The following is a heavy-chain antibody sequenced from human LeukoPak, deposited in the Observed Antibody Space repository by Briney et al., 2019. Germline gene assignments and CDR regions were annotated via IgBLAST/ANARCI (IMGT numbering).Heavy chain of an antibody. CDR2: IYFSGST. Sequence: MSSETLSLTCTVSGGSIGSSSYYWGWIRQPPGKVLELNGSIYFSGSTAYSPSLKSRVNISVATSKNQFSLKLSSVTAAVTAVYFCASRPTTWGFFDSWGQGTLVTVSS. D-gene: IGHD4-17*01. J-gene: IGHJ4*02. V-gene: IGHV4-39*01. CDR1: GGSIGSSSYY. CDR3: ASRPTTWGFFDS.